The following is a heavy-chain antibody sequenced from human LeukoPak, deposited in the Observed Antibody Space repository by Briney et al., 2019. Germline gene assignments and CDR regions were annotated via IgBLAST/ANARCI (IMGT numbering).Heavy chain of an antibody. Sequence: ASVKVSCKASGGTFSSYAISWVRQAPGQGLEWMGRIIPILGIANYAQKFQGRVTITADKSTSTAYMELSSLRSEDTAVYYCARGYPLSTTAAGTYFQHWGQGTLVTVSS. CDR2: IIPILGIA. D-gene: IGHD6-13*01. CDR3: ARGYPLSTTAAGTYFQH. V-gene: IGHV1-69*04. J-gene: IGHJ1*01. CDR1: GGTFSSYA.